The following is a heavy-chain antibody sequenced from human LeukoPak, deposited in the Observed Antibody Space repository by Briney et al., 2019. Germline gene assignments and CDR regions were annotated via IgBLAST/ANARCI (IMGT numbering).Heavy chain of an antibody. CDR1: GFTFSTYG. Sequence: GGSLRLSCAASGFTFSTYGMHWVRQAPGKGLQWVAGIWYDGTNRNYADSVKGRFTISRDNSKNTLYVQMNSLRGEDTAVYYCAKDYGPKQLVFFDSWGQGTLVTVSS. V-gene: IGHV3-33*06. CDR3: AKDYGPKQLVFFDS. CDR2: IWYDGTNR. D-gene: IGHD6-13*01. J-gene: IGHJ4*02.